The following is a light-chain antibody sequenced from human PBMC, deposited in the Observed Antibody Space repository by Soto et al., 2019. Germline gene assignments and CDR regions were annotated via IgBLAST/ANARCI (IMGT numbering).Light chain of an antibody. CDR3: QQSYHTPLT. CDR2: AAS. CDR1: QSVGGF. J-gene: IGKJ4*01. Sequence: DIQMTQSPSSLSASVGDRVTISCRASQSVGGFFQWYQQQPGKAPRLLIYAASTLQSGVPARFSGSGHGTDFTLTISSLQPEDFATYYCQQSYHTPLTFGGGTKVEV. V-gene: IGKV1-39*01.